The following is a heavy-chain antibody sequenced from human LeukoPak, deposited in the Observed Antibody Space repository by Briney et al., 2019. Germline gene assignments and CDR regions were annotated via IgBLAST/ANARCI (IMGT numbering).Heavy chain of an antibody. D-gene: IGHD3-3*02. V-gene: IGHV1-24*01. CDR2: FDPEDGET. J-gene: IGHJ4*02. CDR1: GYTLTELS. Sequence: ASVKVSCKVSGYTLTELSMHWVRQAPGKGLEWMGGFDPEDGETIYAQKFQGRVTMTEDTSTDTAYMELSSLRSEDTAVYYCATLIPSTKTRYFDYWGQGTLVTVSS. CDR3: ATLIPSTKTRYFDY.